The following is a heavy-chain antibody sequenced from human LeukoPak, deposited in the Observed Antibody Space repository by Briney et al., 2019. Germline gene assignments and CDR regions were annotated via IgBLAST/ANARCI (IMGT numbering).Heavy chain of an antibody. CDR1: GFTFSSYG. V-gene: IGHV3-13*04. CDR3: ARARRGGGDFTFDY. J-gene: IGHJ4*02. CDR2: IGTAGDT. D-gene: IGHD2-21*02. Sequence: GGSLRLSCAASGFTFSSYGMHWVRQATGKGLEWVSAIGTAGDTYYPGSVKGRFTISRENAKNSLYHQMNSLRAGDTAVYYCARARRGGGDFTFDYWGQGTLVTVSS.